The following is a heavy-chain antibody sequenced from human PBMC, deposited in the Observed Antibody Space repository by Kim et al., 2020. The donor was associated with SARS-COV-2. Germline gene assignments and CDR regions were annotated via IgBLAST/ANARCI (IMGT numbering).Heavy chain of an antibody. CDR3: ARDTLIAVAGTSFDY. D-gene: IGHD6-19*01. J-gene: IGHJ4*02. V-gene: IGHV3-30*07. Sequence: GSVKGRFTISRDNSKNTLYLQMNSLRAEDTAVYYCARDTLIAVAGTSFDYWGQGTLVTVSS.